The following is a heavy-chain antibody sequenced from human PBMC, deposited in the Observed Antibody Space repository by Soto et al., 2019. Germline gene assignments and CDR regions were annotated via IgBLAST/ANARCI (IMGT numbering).Heavy chain of an antibody. J-gene: IGHJ4*02. CDR3: ARDRSDFDWLLGHLDY. CDR2: ISGSGGST. Sequence: GGSLRLSCAASGFTFSSYAMSWVRQAPGKGLEWVSAISGSGGSTYYADSVKGRFTISRDNSKNTLYLQMNSLRAEDTAVYYCARDRSDFDWLLGHLDYWGQGTLVTVSS. D-gene: IGHD3-9*01. V-gene: IGHV3-23*01. CDR1: GFTFSSYA.